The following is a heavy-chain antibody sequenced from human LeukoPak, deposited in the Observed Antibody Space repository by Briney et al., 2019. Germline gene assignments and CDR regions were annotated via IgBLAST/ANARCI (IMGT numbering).Heavy chain of an antibody. Sequence: ASVKVSCKASGYTFTSYYMHWVRQAPGQGLEWMGIINPSGGTTNYAQKFRGRVTMTRDMSTSTVYMELSSLRSEDTAVYYCASESSTAAAVYYYYMDVWGKGTTVTISS. CDR1: GYTFTSYY. V-gene: IGHV1-46*01. CDR3: ASESSTAAAVYYYYMDV. D-gene: IGHD6-13*01. CDR2: INPSGGTT. J-gene: IGHJ6*03.